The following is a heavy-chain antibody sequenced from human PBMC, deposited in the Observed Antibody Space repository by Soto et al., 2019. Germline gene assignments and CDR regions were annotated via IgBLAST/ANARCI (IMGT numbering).Heavy chain of an antibody. D-gene: IGHD3-3*01. CDR2: IIPILGIA. CDR1: GGTFSSYT. CDR3: AAKSGYGEDNWFDP. V-gene: IGHV1-69*02. Sequence: SVKVSCKASGGTFSSYTISWVRQAPGQGLEWMGRIIPILGIANYAQKFQGRVTITADKSTSTAYMELSSLRSEDTAVYYCAAKSGYGEDNWFDPWGKGTLVTVSS. J-gene: IGHJ5*02.